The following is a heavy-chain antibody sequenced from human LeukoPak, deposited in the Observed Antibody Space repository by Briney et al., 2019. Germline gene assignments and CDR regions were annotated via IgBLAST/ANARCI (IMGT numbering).Heavy chain of an antibody. CDR3: ASDSGSYYYFDY. J-gene: IGHJ4*02. Sequence: PSETLSLTCTVSGGSISSSSYYWGWIRQPPGKGLEWIGSIYYSGTAYYNPSLESRVTISLDTSKNQFSLKLSSVTAADTAVYYCASDSGSYYYFDYWGQGSLVTVSS. CDR2: IYYSGTA. CDR1: GGSISSSSYY. D-gene: IGHD1-26*01. V-gene: IGHV4-39*07.